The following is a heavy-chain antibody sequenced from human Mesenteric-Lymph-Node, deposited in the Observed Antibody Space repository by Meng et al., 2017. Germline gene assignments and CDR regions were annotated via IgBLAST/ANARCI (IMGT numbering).Heavy chain of an antibody. CDR3: ARGPHPHGDP. CDR1: GGSLSGYY. J-gene: IGHJ5*02. CDR2: INHSGST. V-gene: IGHV4-34*01. Sequence: VQLQQAGAVLLMASETLSLTCSVYGGSLSGYYWSWIRQPPGKGLEWIGEINHSGSTNYTPSLKSRVTISVDTSKNQFSLKLSSVTAADTAVYSCARGPHPHGDPSGQGTLVTVSS.